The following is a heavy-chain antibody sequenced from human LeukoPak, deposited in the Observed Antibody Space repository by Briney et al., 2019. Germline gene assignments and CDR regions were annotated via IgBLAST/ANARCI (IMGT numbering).Heavy chain of an antibody. CDR3: AKIRGYINGWQGFLDS. V-gene: IGHV3-13*04. D-gene: IGHD6-19*01. CDR2: IGTNGDT. Sequence: PGGSLRLSCAASGFSFGNYDMHWVRHPTGKGLEWVSAIGTNGDTHYPDSVKGRFTISRGNAKNSLYLQMDSLRVEDTAVYYCAKIRGYINGWQGFLDSWGQGTLVTVSS. CDR1: GFSFGNYD. J-gene: IGHJ4*02.